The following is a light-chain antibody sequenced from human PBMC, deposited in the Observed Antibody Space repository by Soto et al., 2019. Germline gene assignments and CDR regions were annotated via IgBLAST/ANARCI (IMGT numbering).Light chain of an antibody. CDR1: QSIDSH. Sequence: EIVMTQSPATLSVSPGERAALSCRASQSIDSHLAWYQQRPGQAPRLLIYGASTRATGIPARFSGSGSGTEFPLTISSLQSEDVAVYYCQQYSNWPPLTFGGGNKVEIK. J-gene: IGKJ4*01. CDR2: GAS. CDR3: QQYSNWPPLT. V-gene: IGKV3D-15*01.